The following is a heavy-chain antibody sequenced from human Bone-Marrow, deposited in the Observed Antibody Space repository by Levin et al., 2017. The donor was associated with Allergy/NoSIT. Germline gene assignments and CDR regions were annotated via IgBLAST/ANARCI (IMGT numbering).Heavy chain of an antibody. D-gene: IGHD3-10*01. CDR1: GSSISSYY. Sequence: SETLSLTCSVSGSSISSYYWSWIRQSPGKGLEWIGHVYHSGSTTYNPSFKGRVTISADTSKNQFSLRLTSVTAADTAVYYCATTMVRGDKYDYWGQGTQVIVSS. CDR3: ATTMVRGDKYDY. V-gene: IGHV4-59*01. J-gene: IGHJ4*02. CDR2: VYHSGST.